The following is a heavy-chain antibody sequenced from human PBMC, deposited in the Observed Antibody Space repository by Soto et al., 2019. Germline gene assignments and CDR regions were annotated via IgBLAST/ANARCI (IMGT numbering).Heavy chain of an antibody. V-gene: IGHV4-59*01. J-gene: IGHJ4*02. CDR2: IYYSGST. CDR3: ATWGSYRSAFDY. D-gene: IGHD3-16*02. Sequence: SETLSLTCTVSGGSISSYHWSWIRQPPGKGLEWIGYIYYSGSTNYNPSLKSRVTISVDTSKNQFSLKLSSVTAADTAVYYCATWGSYRSAFDYWGQGTLVTVSS. CDR1: GGSISSYH.